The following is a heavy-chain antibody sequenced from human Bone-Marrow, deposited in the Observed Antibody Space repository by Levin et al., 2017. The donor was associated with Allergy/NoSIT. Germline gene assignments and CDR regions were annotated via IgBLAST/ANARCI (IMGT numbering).Heavy chain of an antibody. CDR3: AKTTTRPGYYFDA. V-gene: IGHV3-23*01. CDR1: GFPFSSFA. J-gene: IGHJ4*02. CDR2: ISGSGGVT. Sequence: PGGSLRLSCAVSGFPFSSFAMNWVRQAPGRGLEWVSAISGSGGVTFYADPVRGRFTITSDSSSRTVHLNMNSLRAEDTAVYYCAKTTTRPGYYFDAWGRGTLVTVSS. D-gene: IGHD6-6*01.